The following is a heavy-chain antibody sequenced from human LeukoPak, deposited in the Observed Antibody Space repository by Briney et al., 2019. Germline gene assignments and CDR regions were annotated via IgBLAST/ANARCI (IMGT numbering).Heavy chain of an antibody. V-gene: IGHV3-15*01. CDR3: ARDRLESGLLGWFDP. CDR2: IKSKTDGGTT. Sequence: GGSLRLSCAASGFTFSNAWMSWVRQAPGKGLEWVGRIKSKTDGGTTDYAAPVKGRFTISRDDSKNTLYLQMNSLKTEDTAVYYCARDRLESGLLGWFDPWGQGTLVTVSS. J-gene: IGHJ5*02. D-gene: IGHD3-10*01. CDR1: GFTFSNAW.